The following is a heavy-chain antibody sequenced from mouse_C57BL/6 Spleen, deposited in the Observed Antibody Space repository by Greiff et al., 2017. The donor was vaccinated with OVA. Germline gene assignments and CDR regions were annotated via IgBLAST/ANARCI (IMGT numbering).Heavy chain of an antibody. Sequence: DVKLVESEGGLVQPGSSMKLSCTASGFTFSDYYMAWVRQVPEKGLEWVANINYDGSSTYYLDSLKSRFIISRDNAKNILYLQMSSLKSEDTATYYCARGRNWADYWGQGTTLTVSS. J-gene: IGHJ2*01. CDR2: INYDGSST. CDR1: GFTFSDYY. CDR3: ARGRNWADY. V-gene: IGHV5-16*01. D-gene: IGHD4-1*01.